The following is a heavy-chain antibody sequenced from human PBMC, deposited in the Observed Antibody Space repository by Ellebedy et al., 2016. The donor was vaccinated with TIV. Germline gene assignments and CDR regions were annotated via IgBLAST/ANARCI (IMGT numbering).Heavy chain of an antibody. V-gene: IGHV1-46*01. CDR1: GYTFTSYY. CDR3: ARVSDCGGDCYSDDAFDI. D-gene: IGHD2-21*02. CDR2: INPSGGST. J-gene: IGHJ3*02. Sequence: ASVKVSXXASGYTFTSYYMHWVRQAPGQGLEWMGIINPSGGSTSYAQKFQGRVTMTRDTSTSTVYMELSSLRSEDTAVYYCARVSDCGGDCYSDDAFDIWGQGTMVTVSS.